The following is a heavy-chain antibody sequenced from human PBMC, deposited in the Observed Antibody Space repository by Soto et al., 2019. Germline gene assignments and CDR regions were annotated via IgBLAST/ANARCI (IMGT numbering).Heavy chain of an antibody. V-gene: IGHV1-3*01. D-gene: IGHD2-15*01. CDR1: GYTFTSYT. CDR3: ARGIASGHLDP. J-gene: IGHJ5*02. Sequence: ASVKVSCKASGYTFTSYTMNWVRQAPGQRLEWMGWINPDNGNTKYSQKFQDRVIITRDTSASTAYMDLSSLRSEDTAVYYCARGIASGHLDPWGQGTLVTVSS. CDR2: INPDNGNT.